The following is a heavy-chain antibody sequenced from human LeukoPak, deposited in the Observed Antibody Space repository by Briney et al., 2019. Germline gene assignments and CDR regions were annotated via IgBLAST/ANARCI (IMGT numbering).Heavy chain of an antibody. J-gene: IGHJ6*03. Sequence: GASVKVSCKASGGTFSSYAISWVRQAPGQGLEWMGRIIPILGIANYAQKFQGRVTITADKSTSTAYMELSSLRSEDTAVYYCARDTHGYYYYMDVWGKGTTVTVSS. CDR1: GGTFSSYA. CDR3: ARDTHGYYYYMDV. V-gene: IGHV1-69*04. CDR2: IIPILGIA.